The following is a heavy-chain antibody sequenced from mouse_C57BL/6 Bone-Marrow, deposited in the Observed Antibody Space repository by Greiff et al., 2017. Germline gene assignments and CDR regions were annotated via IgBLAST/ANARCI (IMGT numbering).Heavy chain of an antibody. Sequence: VQLQQSGPELVKPGASVKISCKASGYAFSSSWMNWVKQRPGKGLEWIGRIYPGDGDTNYNGKFKGKATLTADKSSSTAYMQLSSLTSEDSAVXFGARGTAQATRAMDYWGQGTSVTVSS. CDR2: IYPGDGDT. D-gene: IGHD3-2*02. V-gene: IGHV1-82*01. CDR3: ARGTAQATRAMDY. J-gene: IGHJ4*01. CDR1: GYAFSSSW.